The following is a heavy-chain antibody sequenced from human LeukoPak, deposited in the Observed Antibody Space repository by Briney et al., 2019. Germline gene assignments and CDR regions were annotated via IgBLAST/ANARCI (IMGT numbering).Heavy chain of an antibody. D-gene: IGHD6-13*01. CDR1: GFTFDDYA. Sequence: GGSLRLSCAASGFTFDDYAMHWVRQAPGKGLEWVSGISWNSGSIGYADSVKGRFTISRDNAKNSLYLQMNSLRAEDTALYYCAKDMDPRIAAAGPGGKNAFDIWGQGTMVTVSS. J-gene: IGHJ3*02. V-gene: IGHV3-9*01. CDR2: ISWNSGSI. CDR3: AKDMDPRIAAAGPGGKNAFDI.